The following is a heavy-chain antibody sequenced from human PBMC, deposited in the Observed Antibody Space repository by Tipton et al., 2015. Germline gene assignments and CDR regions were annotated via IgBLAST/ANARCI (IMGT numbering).Heavy chain of an antibody. CDR1: GGSISSNKYY. D-gene: IGHD1-14*01. J-gene: IGHJ4*02. CDR3: QVSRDADFDY. CDR2: IYYIGST. V-gene: IGHV4-61*05. Sequence: TLSLTCTVSGGSISSNKYYWGWIRQPPGKGLEWIGYIYYIGSTNYNPSLKGRLTMSIDTSKNQFSLMLRSVTAADTAVYYCQVSRDADFDYWGQGTLVTVSS.